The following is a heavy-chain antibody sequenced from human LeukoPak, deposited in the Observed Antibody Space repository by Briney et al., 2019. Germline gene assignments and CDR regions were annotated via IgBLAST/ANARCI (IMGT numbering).Heavy chain of an antibody. D-gene: IGHD6-13*01. J-gene: IGHJ3*02. Sequence: ASVKVSCKASGYTFISYGINWVRQAPGQGLEWMGWISPYNGNTAYGQKLQGRVTMTTDTSTSTAYMELRSLRSDDTAVYYCARHSSSWNTEDAFDIWGQGTMVTVSS. CDR1: GYTFISYG. V-gene: IGHV1-18*01. CDR2: ISPYNGNT. CDR3: ARHSSSWNTEDAFDI.